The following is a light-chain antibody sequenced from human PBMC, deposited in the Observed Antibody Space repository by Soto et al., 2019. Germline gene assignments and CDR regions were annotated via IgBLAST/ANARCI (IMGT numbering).Light chain of an antibody. CDR2: DAS. Sequence: EIVLTQSPATLSLSPGERATLSCRASQSVSSYLAWYQQQPGQAPRLLIYDASNRATGIPARFSGSGSGTDFTLTISSLEPEDFAVYYCQQRSNWLSAFGGGTKVEIK. CDR1: QSVSSY. J-gene: IGKJ4*01. V-gene: IGKV3-11*01. CDR3: QQRSNWLSA.